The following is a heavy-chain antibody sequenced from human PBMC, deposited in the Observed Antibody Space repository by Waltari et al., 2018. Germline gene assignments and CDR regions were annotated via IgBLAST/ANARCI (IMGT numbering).Heavy chain of an antibody. J-gene: IGHJ5*02. CDR1: GASFSDYY. CDR3: TRGGNYDFWSHRPFVDP. Sequence: QVQLQQWGAGLLGPSETLSLTCAVYGASFSDYYWGWVRQPPGKGLEWIGQIRHPGSTNYNPSLKSRVTISIDTPRCQFSLRLSSVTAADTALDFCTRGGNYDFWSHRPFVDPWGQGTLVTVSS. CDR2: IRHPGST. V-gene: IGHV4-34*01. D-gene: IGHD3-3*01.